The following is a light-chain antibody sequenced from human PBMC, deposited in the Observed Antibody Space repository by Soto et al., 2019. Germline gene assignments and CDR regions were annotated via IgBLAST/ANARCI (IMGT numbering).Light chain of an antibody. J-gene: IGKJ4*02. CDR2: WAS. Sequence: DIVMTQSPDSLAVSLGERATINCKSSQSVLYSSNNKNYLAWYQQKTGQPPKLLIYWASTRESGVPDRFSGSGSGTDFTLTISSLQAEDVAVYYCQQYYSTPPLTFGGGTKVQSK. CDR3: QQYYSTPPLT. CDR1: QSVLYSSNNKNY. V-gene: IGKV4-1*01.